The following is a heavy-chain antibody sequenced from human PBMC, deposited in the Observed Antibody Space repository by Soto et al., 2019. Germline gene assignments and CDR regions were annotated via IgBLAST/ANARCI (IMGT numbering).Heavy chain of an antibody. D-gene: IGHD3-10*01. Sequence: GGSLRLSCAASGFTFSSYGMHWVRQAPGKGLEWVAVIWYDGSNKYYADSVKGRFTISRDNSKNTLYLQMNSLRAEDTAVYYCATMVPRATYYYYYGMDVWGQGTTVTVSS. CDR1: GFTFSSYG. CDR2: IWYDGSNK. J-gene: IGHJ6*02. CDR3: ATMVPRATYYYYYGMDV. V-gene: IGHV3-33*01.